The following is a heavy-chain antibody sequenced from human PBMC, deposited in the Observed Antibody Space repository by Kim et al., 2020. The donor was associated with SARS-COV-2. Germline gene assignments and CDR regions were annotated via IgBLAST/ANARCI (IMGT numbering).Heavy chain of an antibody. Sequence: GGATFYADAVKGRVTITRDSTENTLYIQMNSLIVKDTAVYYCARHDGFDPWGQGTLVTVSS. CDR3: ARHDGFDP. V-gene: IGHV3-66*04. J-gene: IGHJ5*02. CDR2: GGAT.